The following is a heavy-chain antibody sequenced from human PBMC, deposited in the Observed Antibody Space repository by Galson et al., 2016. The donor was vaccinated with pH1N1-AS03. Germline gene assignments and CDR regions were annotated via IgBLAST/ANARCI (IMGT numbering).Heavy chain of an antibody. V-gene: IGHV1-69*06. CDR1: GGTFSSFA. D-gene: IGHD3-3*01. Sequence: SVKVSCKASGGTFSSFAISWVRQAPGQGLEWMGGIIPIFGTPNYAQKFQGRVTITADKSTFTAYVELSSLRSEDTAVYYCARPRGWSGHDAFDIWGHGTMVTVSS. CDR2: IIPIFGTP. CDR3: ARPRGWSGHDAFDI. J-gene: IGHJ3*02.